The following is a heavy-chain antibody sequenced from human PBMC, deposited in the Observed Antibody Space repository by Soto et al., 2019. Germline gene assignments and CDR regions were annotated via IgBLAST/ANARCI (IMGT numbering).Heavy chain of an antibody. Sequence: GGSLRLSCAASGFTFSSYAMHWVRQAPGKGLEWVAVISYDGSNKYYADSVKGRFTISRDNSKNTLYLQMNSLRAEDTAVYYCARDGVSYPARRMTTVFPHPDYWGQGTLVTVSS. CDR1: GFTFSSYA. V-gene: IGHV3-30-3*01. CDR3: ARDGVSYPARRMTTVFPHPDY. J-gene: IGHJ4*02. D-gene: IGHD4-17*01. CDR2: ISYDGSNK.